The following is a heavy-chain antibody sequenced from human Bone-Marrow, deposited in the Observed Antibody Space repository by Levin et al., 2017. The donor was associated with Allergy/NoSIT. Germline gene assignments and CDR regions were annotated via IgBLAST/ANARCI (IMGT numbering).Heavy chain of an antibody. CDR1: GGSISSGDYY. V-gene: IGHV4-30-4*01. CDR3: ARGVYAVTATPYWYFDL. Sequence: SETLSLTCTVSGGSISSGDYYWSWIRQPPGKGLEWIGYIYYSGSTYYNPSLKSRVTISVDTSKNQFSLKLSSVTAADTAVYYCARGVYAVTATPYWYFDLWGRGTLVTVSS. J-gene: IGHJ2*01. CDR2: IYYSGST. D-gene: IGHD2-21*02.